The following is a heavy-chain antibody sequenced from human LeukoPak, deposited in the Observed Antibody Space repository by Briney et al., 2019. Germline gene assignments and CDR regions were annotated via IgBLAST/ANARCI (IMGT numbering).Heavy chain of an antibody. CDR1: GGTFNSYA. CDR3: ARAKTDCSGTSCFSQHYYYIDV. CDR2: IIPLFGTS. V-gene: IGHV1-69*13. J-gene: IGHJ6*03. Sequence: SVKVSCKASGGTFNSYAISWVRQAPGQGLEWMGGIIPLFGTSNYAQKFQGRVTITADEPASTAYIQLSSLTSEDTAVYYCARAKTDCSGTSCFSQHYYYIDVWGRGTTVTVSS. D-gene: IGHD2-2*01.